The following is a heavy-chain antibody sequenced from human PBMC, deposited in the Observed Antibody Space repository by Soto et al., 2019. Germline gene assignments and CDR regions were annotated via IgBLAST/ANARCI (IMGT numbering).Heavy chain of an antibody. Sequence: GSLRLSCAASGFTFSNNWMTWVRQAPGKGLEWVANIKQLGSEKNYVDSVKGRFTISRDDAKNLLYLQMNSLRGEDTAVYYCAREGSGRGGTHLWGQATMVTVS. J-gene: IGHJ3*01. CDR2: IKQLGSEK. V-gene: IGHV3-7*01. CDR3: AREGSGRGGTHL. CDR1: GFTFSNNW. D-gene: IGHD1-26*01.